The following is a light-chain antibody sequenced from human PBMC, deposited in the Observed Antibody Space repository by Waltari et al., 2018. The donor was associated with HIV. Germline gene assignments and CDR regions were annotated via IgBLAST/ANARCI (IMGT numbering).Light chain of an antibody. Sequence: QSVLTQPPSVSAAPGQRITISYTGNSSNIGADYSVHWYQQVPGSAPKLLIYLNPNRLAGVPARFAGSRSGSSASLAITGLRPEDEADYYCQSHDSSLSGSSVFGGGTKLTVL. V-gene: IGLV1-40*01. CDR2: LNP. CDR3: QSHDSSLSGSSV. CDR1: SSNIGADYS. J-gene: IGLJ2*01.